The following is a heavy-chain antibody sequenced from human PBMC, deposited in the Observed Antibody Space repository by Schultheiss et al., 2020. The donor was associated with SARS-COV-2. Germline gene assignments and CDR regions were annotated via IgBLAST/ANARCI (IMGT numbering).Heavy chain of an antibody. CDR1: GGSISSYY. J-gene: IGHJ5*02. D-gene: IGHD3-10*01. Sequence: SETLSLTCTVSGGSISSYYWSWIRQPPGKGLEWIGYIYYTGSTDYNPSLKSRVTISLDTSKNQISLKLSSVTAADTAVYYCARDRGGGWFDPWGQGTLVTVSS. V-gene: IGHV4-59*01. CDR2: IYYTGST. CDR3: ARDRGGGWFDP.